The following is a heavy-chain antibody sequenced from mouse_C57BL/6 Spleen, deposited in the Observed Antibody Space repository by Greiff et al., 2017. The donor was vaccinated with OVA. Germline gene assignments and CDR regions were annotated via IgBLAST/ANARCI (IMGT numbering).Heavy chain of an antibody. Sequence: EVMLVESEGGLVQPGSSMKLSCTASGFTFSDYYMAWVRQVPEKGLEWVANINYDGSSTYYLDSLKSRFIISRDNAKNILYLQMSSLKSEDTATYYCARVRIYDGFYYAMDYWGQGTSVTVSS. D-gene: IGHD2-3*01. J-gene: IGHJ4*01. V-gene: IGHV5-16*01. CDR3: ARVRIYDGFYYAMDY. CDR2: INYDGSST. CDR1: GFTFSDYY.